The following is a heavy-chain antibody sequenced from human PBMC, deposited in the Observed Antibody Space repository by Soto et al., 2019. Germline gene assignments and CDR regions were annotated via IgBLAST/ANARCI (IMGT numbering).Heavy chain of an antibody. Sequence: GGSLRLSCAASGLTFSNYAMSWVRQAPGKGLEWVSAIRGSDDTKYADSVKGRFIISRDNSKNTLFLQMNSLRAEDTAVYYCASPVTVTNYWGQGTLVTVSS. CDR2: IRGSDDT. CDR1: GLTFSNYA. V-gene: IGHV3-23*01. D-gene: IGHD4-4*01. J-gene: IGHJ4*02. CDR3: ASPVTVTNY.